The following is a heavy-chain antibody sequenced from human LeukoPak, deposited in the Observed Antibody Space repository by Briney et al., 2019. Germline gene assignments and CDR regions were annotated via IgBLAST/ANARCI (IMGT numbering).Heavy chain of an antibody. CDR2: IYSGGST. D-gene: IGHD3-22*01. V-gene: IGHV3-66*01. CDR3: ARDTYYYDSSGYRDAFDI. J-gene: IGHJ3*02. Sequence: SGGSLRLSCAASGFTFSSYAMSWVRQAPGKGLEWVSVIYSGGSTYYADSVKGRFTISRDNSKNTLYLQMNSLRAEDTAVYYCARDTYYYDSSGYRDAFDIWGQGTMVTVSS. CDR1: GFTFSSYA.